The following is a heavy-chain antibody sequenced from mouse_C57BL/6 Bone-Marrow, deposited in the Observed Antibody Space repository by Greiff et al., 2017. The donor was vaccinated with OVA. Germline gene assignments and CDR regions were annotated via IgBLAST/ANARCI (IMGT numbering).Heavy chain of an antibody. V-gene: IGHV1-7*01. CDR3: ARETTDWYFDV. Sequence: VQGVESGAELAKPGASVKLSCKASGYTFTSYWMHWVKQRPGQGLEWIGYINPSSGYTNYNQKFTDKATLTADKSSSTAYMQLSSLTYEDSAVYYCARETTDWYFDVWGTGTTVTVSS. CDR2: INPSSGYT. CDR1: GYTFTSYW. J-gene: IGHJ1*03. D-gene: IGHD1-1*01.